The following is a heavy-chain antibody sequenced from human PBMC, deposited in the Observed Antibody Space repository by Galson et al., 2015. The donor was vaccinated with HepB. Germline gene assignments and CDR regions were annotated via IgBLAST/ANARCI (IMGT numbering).Heavy chain of an antibody. Sequence: SLRLSCAASGFTFSNYPMSWVRQAPGKGLEWVSSISVSGSSTNYADSVKGRPTISRDNSKNTLYLQMNSLRAEDTAVYYCAKATSGDYYYYYGMDVWGQGTTVTVSS. J-gene: IGHJ6*02. D-gene: IGHD4/OR15-4a*01. V-gene: IGHV3-23*01. CDR3: AKATSGDYYYYYGMDV. CDR2: ISVSGSST. CDR1: GFTFSNYP.